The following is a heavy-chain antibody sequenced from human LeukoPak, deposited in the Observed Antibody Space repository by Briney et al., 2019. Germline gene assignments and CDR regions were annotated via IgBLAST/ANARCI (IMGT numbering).Heavy chain of an antibody. J-gene: IGHJ4*02. CDR1: GFSFSNYY. CDR2: INGRGGII. D-gene: IGHD2-21*01. V-gene: IGHV3-48*04. CDR3: AREGDGSRYYFDY. Sequence: GGSLRLSCKASGFSFSNYYMNWVRQAPGKGLEWLSHINGRGGIINYAGSVKGRFTISRDNARNPLDLHMSSLGAEDTAVYYCAREGDGSRYYFDYWGQGILVTVSS.